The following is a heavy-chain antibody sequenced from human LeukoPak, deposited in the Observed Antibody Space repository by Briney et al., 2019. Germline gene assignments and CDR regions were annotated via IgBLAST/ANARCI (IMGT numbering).Heavy chain of an antibody. D-gene: IGHD5-18*01. Sequence: ASVKVSCKVSGYTLTELSMHWVRQAPGKGLEWMGGFDPEDGETIYAQKFQGRVTMTEDTSTDTAYMELSSLRAEDTAVYYCAKGGYSYGYVSPFFDYWGQGTLVTVSS. CDR3: AKGGYSYGYVSPFFDY. J-gene: IGHJ4*02. V-gene: IGHV1-24*01. CDR2: FDPEDGET. CDR1: GYTLTELS.